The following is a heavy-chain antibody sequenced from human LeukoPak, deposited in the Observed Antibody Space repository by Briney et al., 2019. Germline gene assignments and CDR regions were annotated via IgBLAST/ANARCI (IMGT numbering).Heavy chain of an antibody. CDR3: AREWGRIAVAGGPGY. J-gene: IGHJ4*02. Sequence: SQTLSLTCAISGDSISSNSAAWDWIRQSPSRGLEWLGRTYYRSKWYSDYAVSVKSRITINPDTSKNQFSLQLNSVTPEDTAVYYCAREWGRIAVAGGPGYWGQGSRVTVSS. D-gene: IGHD6-19*01. CDR2: TYYRSKWYS. CDR1: GDSISSNSAA. V-gene: IGHV6-1*01.